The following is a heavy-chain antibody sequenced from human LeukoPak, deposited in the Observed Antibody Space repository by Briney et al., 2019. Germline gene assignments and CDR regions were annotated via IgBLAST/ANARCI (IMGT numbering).Heavy chain of an antibody. CDR2: SITIFGTA. Sequence: GASVKVSCKSSGGTFSSYAISGLRQAPGKGLEWMGGSITIFGTAKYAQKFHGRVTIHTDESTSTAYMELSSLRSEDTAVYYCARARRDGYNFFDYWGQGTLVTVSS. V-gene: IGHV1-69*05. D-gene: IGHD5-24*01. J-gene: IGHJ4*02. CDR1: GGTFSSYA. CDR3: ARARRDGYNFFDY.